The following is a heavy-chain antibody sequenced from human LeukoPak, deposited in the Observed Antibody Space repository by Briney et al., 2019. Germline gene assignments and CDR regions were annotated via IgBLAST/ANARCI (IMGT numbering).Heavy chain of an antibody. J-gene: IGHJ4*02. CDR2: ISSSGNTI. Sequence: PGGSLRLSCTTSGFTFDSYEMNWVRQDPGKGLEWISYISSSGNTIFYADSVKGRFTISRDNAKNSLFLQMNSLRVEDTAVYYCARDLAYYRSGRFFDYWGQGTLVTVSS. CDR3: ARDLAYYRSGRFFDY. CDR1: GFTFDSYE. V-gene: IGHV3-48*03. D-gene: IGHD3-10*01.